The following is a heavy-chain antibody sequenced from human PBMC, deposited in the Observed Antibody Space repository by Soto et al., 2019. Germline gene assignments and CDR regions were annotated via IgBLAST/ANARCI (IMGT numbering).Heavy chain of an antibody. J-gene: IGHJ5*02. V-gene: IGHV3-48*01. CDR1: GFTFSSYS. CDR2: ISSSSSTI. CDR3: ARGPWRFDP. D-gene: IGHD3-3*01. Sequence: GSLRLSCAASGFTFSSYSMNWVRQAPGKGLEWVSYISSSSSTIYYADSVKGRFTISRDNAKNSLYLQMNSLRAEDTAVYYCARGPWRFDPWGQGTLVTVSS.